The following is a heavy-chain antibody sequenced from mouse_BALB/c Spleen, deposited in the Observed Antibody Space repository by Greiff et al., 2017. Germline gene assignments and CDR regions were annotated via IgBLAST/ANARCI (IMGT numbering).Heavy chain of an antibody. V-gene: IGHV5-9-4*01. CDR1: GFTFSSYA. D-gene: IGHD1-1*01. CDR3: ARGPITSKRGAWFAY. Sequence: EVKLMESGGGLVKPGGSLKLSCAASGFTFSSYAMSWVRQSPEKRLEWVAEISSGGSYTYYPDTVTGRFTISRDNAKNTLYLEMSSLRSEDTAMYYCARGPITSKRGAWFAYWGQGTLVTVSA. J-gene: IGHJ3*01. CDR2: ISSGGSYT.